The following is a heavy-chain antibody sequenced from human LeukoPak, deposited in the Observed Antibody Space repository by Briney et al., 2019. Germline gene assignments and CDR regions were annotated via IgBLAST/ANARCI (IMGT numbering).Heavy chain of an antibody. J-gene: IGHJ6*02. CDR3: ARDPRGSGGGYYGMDV. CDR2: ISPSGSTI. CDR1: GFTFSSYE. V-gene: IGHV3-48*03. D-gene: IGHD3-10*01. Sequence: GGSLRLSCAASGFTFSSYEMNWVRQAPGKGLEWVSYISPSGSTIYYADSVKGRLTISRDNAKSSLFLQMNSLRAEDTAVYYCARDPRGSGGGYYGMDVWGQGTTVTVSS.